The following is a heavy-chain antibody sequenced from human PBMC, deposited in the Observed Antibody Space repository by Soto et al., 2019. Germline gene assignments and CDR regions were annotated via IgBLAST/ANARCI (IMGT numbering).Heavy chain of an antibody. CDR2: IYWDDDK. CDR3: ARRPSEYSGYLLGGSFDY. V-gene: IGHV2-5*02. Sequence: QITLKESGPTVVKPTQTLTLTCTFSFFSLDTSGVGVGWIRQPPGKALEWLALIYWDDDKRYNPYLRSRLTISQDTSKIQVVHTMTNMDPVDTATYYCARRPSEYSGYLLGGSFDYWGQGTLVTVSS. J-gene: IGHJ4*02. CDR1: FFSLDTSGVG. D-gene: IGHD5-12*01.